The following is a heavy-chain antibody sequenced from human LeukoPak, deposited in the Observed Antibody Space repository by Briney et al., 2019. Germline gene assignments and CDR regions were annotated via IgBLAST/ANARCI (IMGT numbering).Heavy chain of an antibody. Sequence: GGSLRLSCAASGFTFSNYAMTWVRQAPGKGLGWHSSIGDSGASTYYADSVKGRFTISRDISKNTLYLQMNSLRAEDTAIYYCAKGGIKRFGLVPDWFDPWGQGTLVTVSS. V-gene: IGHV3-23*01. CDR3: AKGGIKRFGLVPDWFDP. CDR1: GFTFSNYA. J-gene: IGHJ5*02. D-gene: IGHD3-9*01. CDR2: IGDSGAST.